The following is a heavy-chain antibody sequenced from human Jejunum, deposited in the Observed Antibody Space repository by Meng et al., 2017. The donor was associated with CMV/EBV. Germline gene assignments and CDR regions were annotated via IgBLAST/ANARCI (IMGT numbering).Heavy chain of an antibody. J-gene: IGHJ4*02. D-gene: IGHD3-10*01. CDR3: ALWLGEHFDY. CDR2: LDGPTTNT. V-gene: IGHV3-23*05. Sequence: LSCVGCGYTFSTYALPWVRQSPEKGLEWVATLDGPTTNTHYADSVKGRSLISRDNSRNTLYLQLTNLRADDSAKYYCALWLGEHFDYWGQGTLVTVSS. CDR1: GYTFSTYA.